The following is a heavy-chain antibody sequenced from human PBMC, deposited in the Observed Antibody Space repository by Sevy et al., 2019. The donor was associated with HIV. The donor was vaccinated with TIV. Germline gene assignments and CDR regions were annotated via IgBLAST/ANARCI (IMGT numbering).Heavy chain of an antibody. CDR3: AKEGGSGWYGD. CDR2: ISASGGST. D-gene: IGHD6-19*01. V-gene: IGHV3-23*01. J-gene: IGHJ4*02. Sequence: GGSLRLSCAASEFTFSSYGMSWVRQAPGKGLEWVSGISASGGSTYYADSVKGRFTISGDNSKNTVYLQMNSLRAEDTAVYYCAKEGGSGWYGDWGQGTLVTVSS. CDR1: EFTFSSYG.